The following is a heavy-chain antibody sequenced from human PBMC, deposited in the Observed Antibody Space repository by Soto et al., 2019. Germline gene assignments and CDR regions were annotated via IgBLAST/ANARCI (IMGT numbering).Heavy chain of an antibody. V-gene: IGHV3-74*01. Sequence: EVQLVESGGGLVQPGGSLRLSCAASGFTFSSYWMYWVRQAPGKGLVWVSRIHSDGSSTDYADSVKGRFTISRDNAKNTLYLQMNSLRAEDTAVYYCGRLSHFDLWGRGTLVTVSS. CDR1: GFTFSSYW. CDR2: IHSDGSST. J-gene: IGHJ2*01. CDR3: GRLSHFDL.